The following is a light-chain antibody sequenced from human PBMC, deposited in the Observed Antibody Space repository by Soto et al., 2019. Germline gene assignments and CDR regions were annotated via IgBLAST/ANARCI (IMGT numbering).Light chain of an antibody. V-gene: IGKV2-28*01. CDR2: QGS. J-gene: IGKJ2*01. CDR3: XEALERPYT. CDR1: XXXXXXXXXXX. Sequence: EIVMTQSPLSLPVTPGEPASISCXXXXXXXXXXXXXXLDWYLQKPGQAPQLLIYQGSIRASGXPDXFXXSGXGXXXXXKIXRVXAEDAGVYYCXEALERPYTFGQGTKLEIK.